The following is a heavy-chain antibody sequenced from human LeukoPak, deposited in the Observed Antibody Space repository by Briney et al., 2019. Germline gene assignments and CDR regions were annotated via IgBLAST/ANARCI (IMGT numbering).Heavy chain of an antibody. D-gene: IGHD3-22*01. J-gene: IGHJ4*02. CDR1: GYSFTSYW. V-gene: IGHV5-51*01. Sequence: GESLKISCKGSGYSFTSYWIGWVRQMPGKGLEWMGIIYPGDSDTRYSPSFQCQVTISADKSISTAYLQWSSLKASDTAMYYCARHAHSYDYDSSGSAEYWGQGTLVSVSS. CDR2: IYPGDSDT. CDR3: ARHAHSYDYDSSGSAEY.